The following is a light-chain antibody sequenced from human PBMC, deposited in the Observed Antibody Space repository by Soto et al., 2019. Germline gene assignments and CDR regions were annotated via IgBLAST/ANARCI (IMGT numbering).Light chain of an antibody. J-gene: IGLJ2*01. Sequence: QSALTQPRSVSGSPGQSVTISCTGTSSDVGGYNYLSWYQQHPGKAPKLMIYDVSKRPSGVPDRFSGSKSGNTASLTISGLQAEDEADYYCCSYAGSYTVVFGGGTKLTVL. CDR2: DVS. CDR1: SSDVGGYNY. V-gene: IGLV2-11*01. CDR3: CSYAGSYTVV.